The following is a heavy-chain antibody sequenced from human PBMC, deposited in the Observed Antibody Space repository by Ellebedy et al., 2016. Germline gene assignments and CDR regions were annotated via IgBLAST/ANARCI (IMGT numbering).Heavy chain of an antibody. V-gene: IGHV3-7*01. CDR1: GFIFSSYH. CDR3: ARDPYYKAGYGAFDL. D-gene: IGHD3-10*01. CDR2: IYHDGKYQ. J-gene: IGHJ3*01. Sequence: GESLKISXAASGFIFSSYHMSWVRQAPGRGLEWVANIYHDGKYQFYVDSVKGRFTISRDNRKNFLYLQMDSLRDEDTATYYCARDPYYKAGYGAFDLWGQGTMVTVSS.